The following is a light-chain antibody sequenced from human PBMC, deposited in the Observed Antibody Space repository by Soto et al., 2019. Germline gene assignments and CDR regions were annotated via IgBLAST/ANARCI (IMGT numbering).Light chain of an antibody. CDR3: QQANSFPLT. Sequence: DIQMTQSPAILSASVGERVTITCRASQSISSYLNWYQQKPGKAPKLLIYAASSLQSGVPSRFSGSGSGTDFTLTISSLQPEDFATYYCQQANSFPLTFGGGTKVDIK. CDR1: QSISSY. J-gene: IGKJ4*01. V-gene: IGKV1-39*01. CDR2: AAS.